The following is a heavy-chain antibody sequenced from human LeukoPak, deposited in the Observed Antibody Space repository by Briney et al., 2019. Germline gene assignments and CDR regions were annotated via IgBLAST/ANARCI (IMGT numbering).Heavy chain of an antibody. D-gene: IGHD2-15*01. CDR2: INPSDGST. V-gene: IGHV1-46*01. Sequence: EASVKVSCKASGYTFTGYYMHWVRQAPGQGLEWMGMINPSDGSTFYVQKFQGRVTMTRDMSTSTVYMELSSLRSEDTAVYYCARAGDSCSGGSCYSSDYYYYYMDVWGKGTTVTVSS. CDR1: GYTFTGYY. CDR3: ARAGDSCSGGSCYSSDYYYYYMDV. J-gene: IGHJ6*03.